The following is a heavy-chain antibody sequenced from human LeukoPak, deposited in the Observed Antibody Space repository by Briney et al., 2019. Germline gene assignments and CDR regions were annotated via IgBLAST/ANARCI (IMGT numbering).Heavy chain of an antibody. J-gene: IGHJ5*02. Sequence: GGSLRLSCAASGFTFSSYSMNWVRQAPGKGLEWVSSISSSSSYIYYADSVKGRSTISRDNAKNSLYLQMNSLRAEDTAVYYCARDLYGSGSYYLNWFDPWGQGTLVTVSS. D-gene: IGHD3-10*01. CDR2: ISSSSSYI. CDR3: ARDLYGSGSYYLNWFDP. V-gene: IGHV3-21*01. CDR1: GFTFSSYS.